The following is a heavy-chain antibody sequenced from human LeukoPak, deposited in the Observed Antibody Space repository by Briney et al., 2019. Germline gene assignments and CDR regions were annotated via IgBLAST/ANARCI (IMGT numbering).Heavy chain of an antibody. V-gene: IGHV1-3*01. D-gene: IGHD3-10*01. CDR2: INAGNGNT. Sequence: GASVKVSCKASGGTFSSYAISWVRQAPGQRLEWMGWINAGNGNTKYSQKFQGRVTITRDTSASTAYMELSSLRSEDTAVYYCARGITMVRGVHSGPCGYWGQGTLVTVSS. CDR1: GGTFSSYA. CDR3: ARGITMVRGVHSGPCGY. J-gene: IGHJ4*02.